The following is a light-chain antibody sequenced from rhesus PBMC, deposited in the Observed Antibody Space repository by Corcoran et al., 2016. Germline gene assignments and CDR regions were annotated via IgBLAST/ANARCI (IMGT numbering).Light chain of an antibody. J-gene: IGKJ4*01. Sequence: DIQMSQSPSSLSASVGDRVTITCRASQGISSYLNWYQQKPGKAPKLLIFYANTLASWVPPRFSGCGSGTDFTLPISSLQPEDFATYYCQQGNSNPLTFGGGTKVELK. CDR2: YAN. V-gene: IGKV1-32*02. CDR1: QGISSY. CDR3: QQGNSNPLT.